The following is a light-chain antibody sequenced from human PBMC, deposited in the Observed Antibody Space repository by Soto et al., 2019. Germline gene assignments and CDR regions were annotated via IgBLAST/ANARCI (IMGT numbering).Light chain of an antibody. CDR1: QSVSSSY. CDR3: RQYGSSPPWYT. V-gene: IGKV3-20*01. J-gene: IGKJ2*01. Sequence: EIVLKQSPGTMSLSPGERATLSCRASQSVSSSYLAWYQQKPGQAPRLLIYGASSRATGIPDRFSGSGSGTDFTLTISRLEPEDFAVYYCRQYGSSPPWYTFGQGTKLEIK. CDR2: GAS.